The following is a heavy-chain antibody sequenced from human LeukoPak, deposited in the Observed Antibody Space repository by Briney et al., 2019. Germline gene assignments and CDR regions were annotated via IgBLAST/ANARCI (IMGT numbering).Heavy chain of an antibody. CDR1: GFTFSSYG. D-gene: IGHD5-24*01. V-gene: IGHV3-30*02. CDR3: AKGRDGYNFAFDI. CDR2: IRYDGSNK. J-gene: IGHJ3*02. Sequence: PGGSLRLSCAASGFTFSSYGMHWVRQAPGKGLEWVAFIRYDGSNKYYADSVKGRFTISRDNSKNTLYLRMNSLRAEDTAVYYCAKGRDGYNFAFDIWGQGTMVTVSS.